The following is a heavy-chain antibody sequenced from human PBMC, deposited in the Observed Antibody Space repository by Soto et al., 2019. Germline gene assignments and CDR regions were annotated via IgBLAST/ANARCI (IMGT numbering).Heavy chain of an antibody. CDR2: MNPNSGNT. CDR1: GYTFTSYD. Sequence: WASVKVSCKASGYTFTSYDINWVRQATGQGLEWMGWMNPNSGNTGYAQKFQGRVTMTRNTSISTAYMELSSLRSEDTAVYYCARGRRGYCSGGSCYSDYWGQGTLVTVSS. D-gene: IGHD2-15*01. J-gene: IGHJ4*02. V-gene: IGHV1-8*01. CDR3: ARGRRGYCSGGSCYSDY.